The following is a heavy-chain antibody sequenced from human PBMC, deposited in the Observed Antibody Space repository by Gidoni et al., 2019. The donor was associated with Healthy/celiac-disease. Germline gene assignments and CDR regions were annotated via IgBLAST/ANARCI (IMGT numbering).Heavy chain of an antibody. CDR1: GGSFSRYA. Sequence: QVQLVQSGAEVKKPGSSVMASCKASGGSFSRYAISWVRQAPGQGLEWLGGIIPIFGTANYAQKFQGGVTITADESTSTAYMELSSLRSEDRAVYYGARESRQLVRRSYYGMDDWGQGTTVTVSS. V-gene: IGHV1-69*01. D-gene: IGHD6-13*01. CDR2: IIPIFGTA. CDR3: ARESRQLVRRSYYGMDD. J-gene: IGHJ6*02.